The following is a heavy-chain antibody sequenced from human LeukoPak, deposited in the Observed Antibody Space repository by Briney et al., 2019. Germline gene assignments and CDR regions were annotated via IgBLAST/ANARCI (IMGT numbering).Heavy chain of an antibody. CDR3: ATGGGDDDAFDI. J-gene: IGHJ3*02. CDR2: TYYRSKWYN. D-gene: IGHD7-27*01. Sequence: AXXWIXQSXXXGLEWLGRTYYRSKWYNDYAVSVKSRITINPDTSKNQFSLQLNSVTPEDTAVYYCATGGGDDDAFDIWGQGTMVTVSS. V-gene: IGHV6-1*01. CDR1: A.